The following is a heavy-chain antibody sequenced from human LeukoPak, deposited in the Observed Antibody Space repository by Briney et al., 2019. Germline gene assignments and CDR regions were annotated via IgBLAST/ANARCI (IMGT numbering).Heavy chain of an antibody. CDR3: ARGCPWQGGCLNC. D-gene: IGHD3-16*01. V-gene: IGHV4-61*01. Sequence: PSQTLSLTCAVSGGSMSSGIYSWNWIRQPPGKGLEWLGYISNTGTTIYNPSLKGRVTLSLNTSKNQFSLRLSSVTAADTAVYYWARGCPWQGGCLNCWGQGALVTVSS. CDR2: ISNTGTT. J-gene: IGHJ4*02. CDR1: GGSMSSGIYS.